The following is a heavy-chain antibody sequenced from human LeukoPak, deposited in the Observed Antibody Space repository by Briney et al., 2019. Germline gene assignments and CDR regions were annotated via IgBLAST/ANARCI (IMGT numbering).Heavy chain of an antibody. CDR2: ISSSGGST. J-gene: IGHJ4*02. D-gene: IGHD1-1*01. Sequence: GGSLRLSCAASGFTFTSYAMSWVRQAPGKGLEWVSVISSSGGSTYYADSVKGRFTISRDNSKNTLYLQMNSLRAEDTAVYYCAIENWNGFDYWGQGTLVTVSS. CDR1: GFTFTSYA. CDR3: AIENWNGFDY. V-gene: IGHV3-23*01.